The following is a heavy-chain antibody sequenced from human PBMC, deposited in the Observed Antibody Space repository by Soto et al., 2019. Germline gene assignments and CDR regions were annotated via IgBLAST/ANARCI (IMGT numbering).Heavy chain of an antibody. CDR3: ARDPYYYGSGSYYFDY. D-gene: IGHD3-10*01. J-gene: IGHJ4*02. CDR1: GFTFSSNG. V-gene: IGHV3-33*01. CDR2: IWYDGINK. Sequence: QVQLVESGGGVVQPGRSLRLSCAASGFTFSSNGMHWVRQAPGKGLEWVAFIWYDGINKYYADSVKGRFTISRDNSKNTLYLRMNSLGAEDTAVYYCARDPYYYGSGSYYFDYWGQGTLVTVSS.